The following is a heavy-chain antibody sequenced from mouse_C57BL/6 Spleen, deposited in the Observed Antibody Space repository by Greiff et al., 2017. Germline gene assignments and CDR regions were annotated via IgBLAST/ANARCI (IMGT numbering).Heavy chain of an antibody. CDR3: AKRRDDYDGDGYYYAMDD. D-gene: IGHD2-4*01. CDR2: IWRGGST. J-gene: IGHJ4*01. CDR1: GFSLTSYG. Sequence: VQLMESGPGLVQPSQSLSITCTVSGFSLTSYGVHWVRQSPGKGLEWLGVIWRGGSTDYNAAFMSRLSITKDNSKSQVFFKMNSLQADDTAIYYGAKRRDDYDGDGYYYAMDDWGQGTSVTVSS. V-gene: IGHV2-5*01.